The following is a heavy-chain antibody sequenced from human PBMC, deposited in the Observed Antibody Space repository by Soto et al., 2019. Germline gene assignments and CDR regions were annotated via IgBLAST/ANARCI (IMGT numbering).Heavy chain of an antibody. CDR3: ARVKNTDSSGYYYHYYYYGMDV. Sequence: GGSLRLSCAASGFTFIDYYMSWIRQAPGKGLEWVSYISSSGSTIYYADSVKGRFTISRDNAKNSLYLQMNSLRAEDTAVYYCARVKNTDSSGYYYHYYYYGMDVWGQGTTVTVS. J-gene: IGHJ6*02. CDR1: GFTFIDYY. D-gene: IGHD3-22*01. CDR2: ISSSGSTI. V-gene: IGHV3-11*01.